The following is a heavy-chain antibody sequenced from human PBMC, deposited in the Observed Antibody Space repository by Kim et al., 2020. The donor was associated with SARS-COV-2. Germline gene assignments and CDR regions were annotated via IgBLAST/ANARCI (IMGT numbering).Heavy chain of an antibody. J-gene: IGHJ4*02. CDR2: INHSGST. D-gene: IGHD1-26*01. CDR1: GGSFSGYY. V-gene: IGHV4-34*01. CDR3: VRRLHSGSYLNFDY. Sequence: SETLSLTCAVYGGSFSGYYWSWIRQPPGEGLEWIGEINHSGSTNCNPSLKSRFTISVDTSKNQFSLKLTSVTAADTAMYYCVRRLHSGSYLNFDYWGQGTPVTVSS.